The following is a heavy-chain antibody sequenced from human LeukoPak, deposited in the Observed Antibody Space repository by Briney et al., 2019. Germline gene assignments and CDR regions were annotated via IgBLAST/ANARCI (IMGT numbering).Heavy chain of an antibody. V-gene: IGHV1-2*02. CDR2: INPISGGT. J-gene: IGHJ6*03. CDR3: ARDRRINYYMDV. D-gene: IGHD2/OR15-2a*01. Sequence: ASVKVSCKASGYTFTGYYMHWVRQAPGQGLEWMGWINPISGGTNYAQKFQGRVTMTRDASISTAYVEVSRLISDDTAVYYCARDRRINYYMDVWGKGTTVTVAS. CDR1: GYTFTGYY.